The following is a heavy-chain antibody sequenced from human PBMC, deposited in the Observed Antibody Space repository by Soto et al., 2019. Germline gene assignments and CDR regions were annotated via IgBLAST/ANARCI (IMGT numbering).Heavy chain of an antibody. Sequence: QVQLVESGGGVVQPGRSLRLSCAASGFTFSSYGMHWVRQAPVKGLGWVAVISYDGSNKYYADSVKGRFTISRDNSKNTLYLQMNSLRAEDTAVYYCAKEGQYYDILTGYRSYYGMDVWGQGTTVTVSS. J-gene: IGHJ6*02. CDR2: ISYDGSNK. V-gene: IGHV3-30*18. CDR1: GFTFSSYG. D-gene: IGHD3-9*01. CDR3: AKEGQYYDILTGYRSYYGMDV.